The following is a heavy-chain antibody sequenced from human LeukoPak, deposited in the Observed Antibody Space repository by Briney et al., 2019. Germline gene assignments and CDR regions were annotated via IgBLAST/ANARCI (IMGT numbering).Heavy chain of an antibody. V-gene: IGHV4-59*08. CDR3: ARLGTNYPFDY. CDR2: ISYSGTT. CDR1: GASINSYF. D-gene: IGHD1-7*01. J-gene: IGHJ4*02. Sequence: PSETLSLTCTVSGASINSYFWNWIRQPPGKGLEWIGYISYSGTTIYSPSLKSRLTISVDTSKNLFYLKLSSVTAADTAVYYCARLGTNYPFDYWGQGTLVTVCS.